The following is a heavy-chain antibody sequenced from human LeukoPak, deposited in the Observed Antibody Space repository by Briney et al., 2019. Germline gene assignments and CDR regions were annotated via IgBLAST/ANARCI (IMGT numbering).Heavy chain of an antibody. Sequence: RGSLRLSCTASGCKFDDYDMSWVRQVPGKGLEWVSGITWNGDKTGYADSVRGRLAISRDNTKKSLYLQMSSLRAEDTALYYCARDPFCSSSTGCYFEDWFDPWSPGTLVTVSS. CDR1: GCKFDDYD. CDR2: ITWNGDKT. J-gene: IGHJ5*02. V-gene: IGHV3-20*04. D-gene: IGHD2-2*01. CDR3: ARDPFCSSSTGCYFEDWFDP.